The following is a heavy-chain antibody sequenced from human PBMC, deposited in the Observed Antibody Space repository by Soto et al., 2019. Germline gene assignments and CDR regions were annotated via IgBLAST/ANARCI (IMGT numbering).Heavy chain of an antibody. J-gene: IGHJ4*02. V-gene: IGHV3-23*01. Sequence: EVQLLESGGGSVQPGGSLRLSCAASGFTFSSYAMSWVRQAPGKGLEGVSVISGSGGSTYYADSVKGRFTISRDNSKNTLYLPMNSMRAADTAVYYCAGGRGYRAFYFDYWGQGTLVTVSS. D-gene: IGHD5-18*01. CDR3: AGGRGYRAFYFDY. CDR2: ISGSGGST. CDR1: GFTFSSYA.